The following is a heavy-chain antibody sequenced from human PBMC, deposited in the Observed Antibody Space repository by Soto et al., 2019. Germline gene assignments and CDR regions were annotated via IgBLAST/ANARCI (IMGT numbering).Heavy chain of an antibody. CDR3: ARDQGMVRGAKDYYGMDV. CDR1: CGSISSSNW. J-gene: IGHJ6*02. V-gene: IGHV4-4*02. D-gene: IGHD3-10*01. CDR2: IYHSGST. Sequence: SDTLSLTCACSCGSISSSNWWSWVRQPPGKGLEWIGEIYHSGSTNYNPSLKSRVTISVDKSKNQFSLKLSSVTAADTAVYYCARDQGMVRGAKDYYGMDVWGQGTTVT.